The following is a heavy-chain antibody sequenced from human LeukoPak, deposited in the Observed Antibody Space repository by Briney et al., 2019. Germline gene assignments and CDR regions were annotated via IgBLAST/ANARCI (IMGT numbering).Heavy chain of an antibody. V-gene: IGHV4-39*01. J-gene: IGHJ5*02. Sequence: PSETLSLTCTVSGGSISSSSYYWGWIRQPPGKGLEWIGEINHSGSTNYNPSLKSRVTISVDTSKNQFSLKLSSVTAADTAVYYCARHVLSRSGYSYGYDSDWFDPWGQGTLVTVSS. CDR1: GGSISSSSYY. CDR2: INHSGST. D-gene: IGHD5-18*01. CDR3: ARHVLSRSGYSYGYDSDWFDP.